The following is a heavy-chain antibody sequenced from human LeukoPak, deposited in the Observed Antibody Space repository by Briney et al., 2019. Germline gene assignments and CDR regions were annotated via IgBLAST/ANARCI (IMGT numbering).Heavy chain of an antibody. Sequence: SETLSLTCTVSGGSISSSSYYWGWIRQPPGKGLEWIGSIYYSGSTYYNPSLKSRVTISVDTSKNQFSLKLSSVTAADTAVYYCARDTQYSSSWFDPWGQGTLVTVSS. D-gene: IGHD6-6*01. J-gene: IGHJ5*02. CDR1: GGSISSSSYY. CDR3: ARDTQYSSSWFDP. V-gene: IGHV4-39*07. CDR2: IYYSGST.